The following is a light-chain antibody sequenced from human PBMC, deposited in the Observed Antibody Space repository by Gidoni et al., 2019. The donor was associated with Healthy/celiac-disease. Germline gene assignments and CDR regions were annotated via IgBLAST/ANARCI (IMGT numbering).Light chain of an antibody. V-gene: IGKV1-39*01. CDR2: AAS. Sequence: DIQMPHSPSSLSASVGDRVTITCRASQSISSYLNWYQQKPGKAPKLLSYAASSLQSGVPSRFSGSGSGTEFTLTISSLQPEDFATYYCQQSYSTWWTFGQGTKLEIK. CDR1: QSISSY. CDR3: QQSYSTWWT. J-gene: IGKJ2*02.